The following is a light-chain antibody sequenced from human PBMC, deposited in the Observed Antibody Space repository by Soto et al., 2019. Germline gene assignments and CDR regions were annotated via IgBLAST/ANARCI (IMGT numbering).Light chain of an antibody. CDR2: GAS. J-gene: IGKJ4*01. CDR3: QQYNNWVT. Sequence: EILLTQSPATLSVSPGESGTLSCRASQSVTSNLAWYHQKPGQAPRLLIYGASTRATGIPARLSGSGSGTEFTLTIRSLQSEDFAVYYCQQYNNWVTFGGGTKVDI. V-gene: IGKV3D-15*01. CDR1: QSVTSN.